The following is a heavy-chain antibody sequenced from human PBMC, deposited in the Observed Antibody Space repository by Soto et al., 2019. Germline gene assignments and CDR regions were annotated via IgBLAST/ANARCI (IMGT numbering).Heavy chain of an antibody. V-gene: IGHV1-18*01. J-gene: IGHJ5*02. Sequence: QVQLVQSGAEVKKPGASVKVSCKASGYTFTSYDISWVRQAPGQGLEWMGWISAYNGNTNYAQRLQGRVTMTTDTSTSTAYMELRSLRSDDTAVYYCARRATLVQGVIPMNWFDPWGQGTLVTVSS. CDR1: GYTFTSYD. CDR3: ARRATLVQGVIPMNWFDP. CDR2: ISAYNGNT. D-gene: IGHD3-10*01.